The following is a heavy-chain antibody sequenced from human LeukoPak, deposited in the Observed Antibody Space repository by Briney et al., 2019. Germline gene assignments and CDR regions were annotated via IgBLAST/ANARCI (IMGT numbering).Heavy chain of an antibody. D-gene: IGHD1-26*01. Sequence: SETLSLTCAVSGGSISSGGYSWSWIRQPPGKGLEWIGYIYHGGSTYYNPSLKSRVTISVDRSKNQFSLKLSSVTAVDTAVYYCARTYPNSGSVDYWGQGTLVTVSS. CDR1: GGSISSGGYS. CDR3: ARTYPNSGSVDY. V-gene: IGHV4-30-2*01. J-gene: IGHJ4*02. CDR2: IYHGGST.